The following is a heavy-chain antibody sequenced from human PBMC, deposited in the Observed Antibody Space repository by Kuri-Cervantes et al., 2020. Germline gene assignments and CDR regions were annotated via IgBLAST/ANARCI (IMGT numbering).Heavy chain of an antibody. Sequence: GGSLRLSCAASGFTFSNSDMNWVRQAPGKGLEWVAAISYDGSNKYYADSVKGRFTISRDNSKNTLYLQMKSLRAEDRAVYYCARGGDYYDSSGYANADYYYYYGMDVWGQGTTVTVSS. J-gene: IGHJ6*02. V-gene: IGHV3-30-3*01. CDR3: ARGGDYYDSSGYANADYYYYYGMDV. D-gene: IGHD3-22*01. CDR2: ISYDGSNK. CDR1: GFTFSNSD.